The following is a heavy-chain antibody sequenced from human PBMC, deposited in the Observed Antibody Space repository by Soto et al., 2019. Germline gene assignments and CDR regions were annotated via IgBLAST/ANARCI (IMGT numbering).Heavy chain of an antibody. J-gene: IGHJ5*02. CDR2: IKQDGSEK. Sequence: EVQLVESGGGLVQPGGSLRLSCAASGFTFSSYWMSWVRQAPGKGLEWVANIKQDGSEKYYVDSVKGRFTISRDNAKNSLYLQMNSLRAEDTAVYYCAGTLIPRPKINWFDPWGQGTLVTVSS. CDR3: AGTLIPRPKINWFDP. CDR1: GFTFSSYW. V-gene: IGHV3-7*05. D-gene: IGHD3-16*01.